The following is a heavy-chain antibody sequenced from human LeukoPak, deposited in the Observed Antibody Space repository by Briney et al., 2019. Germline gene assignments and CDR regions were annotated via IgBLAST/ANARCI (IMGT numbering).Heavy chain of an antibody. J-gene: IGHJ4*02. CDR3: ANGDDASYVPFDY. CDR2: IKQDGSEK. V-gene: IGHV3-7*03. CDR1: EFTFSSYW. Sequence: PGGSLRLSCAASEFTFSSYWMNWVRQASGKGLEWVANIKQDGSEKYYVDSVKGRFTISRDNAKNSLYLQMNSLRAEDTAVYYCANGDDASYVPFDYWGQGTLVTVSS. D-gene: IGHD7-27*01.